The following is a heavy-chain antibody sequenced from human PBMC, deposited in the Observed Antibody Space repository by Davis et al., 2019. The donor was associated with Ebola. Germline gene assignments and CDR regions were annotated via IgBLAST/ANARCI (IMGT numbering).Heavy chain of an antibody. CDR1: GGSVGSDY. CDR3: ARYPGMAAAGTGYYYGMDV. D-gene: IGHD6-13*01. Sequence: MPSETLSLTCSVSGGSVGSDYWSWIRQPPGKGLEWIGYISNSGTTNYNPSLKSRVTISVDTSKNQVSLKLSSVTAADTAVYYCARYPGMAAAGTGYYYGMDVWGQGTTVTVSS. V-gene: IGHV4-59*08. J-gene: IGHJ6*02. CDR2: ISNSGTT.